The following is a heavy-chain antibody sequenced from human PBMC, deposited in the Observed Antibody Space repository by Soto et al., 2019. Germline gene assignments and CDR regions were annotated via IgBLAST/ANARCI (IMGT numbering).Heavy chain of an antibody. CDR3: ARRAGAVPGRIDF. CDR1: GDSISSYY. V-gene: IGHV4-59*08. CDR2: IYYTGST. D-gene: IGHD6-19*01. Sequence: HVQLQESGPGLVKPSETLSLICTVSGDSISSYYWSWIRQPPGKGLEWIGFIYYTGSTNYNSSLKSRVTISVDTSKNQLSLKLSSVTAADTAVYYCARRAGAVPGRIDFWGQGTLVTVSS. J-gene: IGHJ4*02.